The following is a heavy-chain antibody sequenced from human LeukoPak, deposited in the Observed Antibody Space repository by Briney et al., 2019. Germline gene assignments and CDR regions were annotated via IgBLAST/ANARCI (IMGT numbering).Heavy chain of an antibody. CDR3: ARERGYNYGYSDY. CDR2: ISSSSSYI. CDR1: GGSFSGYY. V-gene: IGHV3-21*01. J-gene: IGHJ4*02. D-gene: IGHD5-18*01. Sequence: ETLSLTCAVYGGSFSGYYWSWIRQPPGKGLEWVSSISSSSSYIYYADSVKGRFTISRDNAKNSLYLQMNSLRAEDTAVYYCARERGYNYGYSDYWGQGTLVTVSS.